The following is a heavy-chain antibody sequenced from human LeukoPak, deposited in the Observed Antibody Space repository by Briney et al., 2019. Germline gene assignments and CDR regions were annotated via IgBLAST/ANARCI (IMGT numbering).Heavy chain of an antibody. D-gene: IGHD2-2*01. CDR2: IGTDGRRT. J-gene: IGHJ4*02. V-gene: IGHV3-74*01. CDR3: ARAWPEIVVVPAAINY. Sequence: GGSLRLSCAASGLTFSDYWMHWVRRAPGKGLVWVSGIGTDGRRTVYADSVKGRFTISRDNSKSTLYLQMNSLRAEDTAVYYCARAWPEIVVVPAAINYWGQGTLVTVSS. CDR1: GLTFSDYW.